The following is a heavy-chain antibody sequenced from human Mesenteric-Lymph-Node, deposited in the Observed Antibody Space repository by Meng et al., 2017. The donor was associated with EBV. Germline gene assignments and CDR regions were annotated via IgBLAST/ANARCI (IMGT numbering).Heavy chain of an antibody. Sequence: VELVESGGGLVKPGGSLRLSCAASGFTFSDYFMSWLRQAPGKGLEWVSYISSSGSTIYYTDSVKGRFTISRDNAKNSLYLQMDSLRAEDTAVYYCARGSGSYESLDYWGQGTLVTVSS. D-gene: IGHD1-26*01. CDR1: GFTFSDYF. J-gene: IGHJ4*02. V-gene: IGHV3-11*01. CDR2: ISSSGSTI. CDR3: ARGSGSYESLDY.